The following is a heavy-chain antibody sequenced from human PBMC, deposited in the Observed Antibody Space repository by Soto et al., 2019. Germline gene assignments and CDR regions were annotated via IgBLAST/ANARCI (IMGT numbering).Heavy chain of an antibody. CDR2: IYYSGST. J-gene: IGHJ6*02. CDR1: GGSISSGGYY. Sequence: SSETLSLTCTVSGGSISSGGYYWSWIRQHPGKGLEWIGYIYYSGSTYYNPSLKSRVTISVDTSKNQFSLKLSSVTAADTAVYYCARDLDGSGRYYYGMDVWGQGTTVTVSS. V-gene: IGHV4-31*03. CDR3: ARDLDGSGRYYYGMDV. D-gene: IGHD3-10*01.